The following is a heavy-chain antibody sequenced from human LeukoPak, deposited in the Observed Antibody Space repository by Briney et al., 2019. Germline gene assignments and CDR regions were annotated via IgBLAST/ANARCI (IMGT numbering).Heavy chain of an antibody. CDR2: ISYDGSNK. Sequence: PGGSLRLSCAASGFTFSSYSMNWVRQAPGKGLEWVAVISYDGSNKYYADSVKGRFTISRDNSKNTLYLQMNSLRAEDTAVYYCAKDYYDSSGYYFLWGEYYFDYWGQGTLVTVSS. D-gene: IGHD3-22*01. V-gene: IGHV3-30*18. J-gene: IGHJ4*02. CDR1: GFTFSSYS. CDR3: AKDYYDSSGYYFLWGEYYFDY.